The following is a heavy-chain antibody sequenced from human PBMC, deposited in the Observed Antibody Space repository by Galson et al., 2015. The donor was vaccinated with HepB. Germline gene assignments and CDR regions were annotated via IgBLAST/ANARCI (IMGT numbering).Heavy chain of an antibody. J-gene: IGHJ4*02. CDR2: ISGSGGST. CDR3: ATSLYGDYNGEGFDY. D-gene: IGHD4-17*01. CDR1: GFSFSSYV. Sequence: SLRLSCAASGFSFSSYVMSWVRQAPGKGLEWVSSISGSGGSTYYADSVKGRFTISRDNSKNTLYVQMNSLRAEDTAIYYCATSLYGDYNGEGFDYWGQGTLVTVSS. V-gene: IGHV3-23*01.